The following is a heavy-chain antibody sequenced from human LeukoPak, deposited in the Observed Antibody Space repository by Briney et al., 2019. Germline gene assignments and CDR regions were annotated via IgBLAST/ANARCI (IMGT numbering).Heavy chain of an antibody. CDR3: AKDSGYSYGYGGFDY. D-gene: IGHD5-18*01. Sequence: PGGSLRLSCAASGFTFSNYWMHWVRQAPGKGLEWVSGISWNSGSIGYADSVKGRFTISRDNAKNSLYLQMNSLRAEDTALYYCAKDSGYSYGYGGFDYWGQGTLVTVSS. CDR2: ISWNSGSI. CDR1: GFTFSNYW. J-gene: IGHJ4*02. V-gene: IGHV3-9*01.